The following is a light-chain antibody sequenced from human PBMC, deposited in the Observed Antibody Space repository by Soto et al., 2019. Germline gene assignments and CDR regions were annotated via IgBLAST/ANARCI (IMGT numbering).Light chain of an antibody. CDR3: SSYAGSPVV. CDR2: EVS. V-gene: IGLV2-8*01. Sequence: QSALTQPPSASGSPGQSVTISCTGTSSDVGGYNYVSWYQQHPGKAPKLMIYEVSKRPSGVPDRFSGSKSGNTASLTVSGLQAKDEADYYCSSYAGSPVVFGGGTQLTVL. CDR1: SSDVGGYNY. J-gene: IGLJ2*01.